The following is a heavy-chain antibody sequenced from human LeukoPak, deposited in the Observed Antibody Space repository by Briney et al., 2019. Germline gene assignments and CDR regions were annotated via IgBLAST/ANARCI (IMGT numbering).Heavy chain of an antibody. CDR1: GGTFTSYA. CDR2: IIPIFRTA. J-gene: IGHJ4*02. V-gene: IGHV1-69*05. Sequence: ASVKVSCKASGGTFTSYAISWVRQAPGQGLELKGRIIPIFRTANYSQKFPGRGTITTDESTSTDYMELSSLRSDDTAVYYCSRVSGGSGSYGDFDYWGQGTLVTVSS. D-gene: IGHD3-10*01. CDR3: SRVSGGSGSYGDFDY.